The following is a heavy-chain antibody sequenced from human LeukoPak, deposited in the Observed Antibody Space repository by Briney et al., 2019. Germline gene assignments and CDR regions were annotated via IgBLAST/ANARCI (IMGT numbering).Heavy chain of an antibody. CDR2: IYYSGST. Sequence: TSETLSLTCTVSGGSISSSSYYWGWIRQPPGKGLEWIGSIYYSGSTYYNPSLKSRVTISVDTSKNQFSLKLSSVTAADTAVYYCARDRLLAVASHFDYWGQGTLVTVSS. CDR1: GGSISSSSYY. J-gene: IGHJ4*02. V-gene: IGHV4-39*07. D-gene: IGHD6-19*01. CDR3: ARDRLLAVASHFDY.